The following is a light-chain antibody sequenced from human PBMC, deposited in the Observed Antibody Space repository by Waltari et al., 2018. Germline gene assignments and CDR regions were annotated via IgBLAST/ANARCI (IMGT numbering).Light chain of an antibody. CDR1: QTVRTTY. Sequence: EIVLTQSPGTLSLSPGERATLSCRASQTVRTTYLAGYQQKPGQAPTLLIYGASSRATGIADRFSGSGSGTDFSLTISSLEPEDFAVYYCQQYDIAPLTFGGGTKVEIK. J-gene: IGKJ4*01. V-gene: IGKV3-20*01. CDR2: GAS. CDR3: QQYDIAPLT.